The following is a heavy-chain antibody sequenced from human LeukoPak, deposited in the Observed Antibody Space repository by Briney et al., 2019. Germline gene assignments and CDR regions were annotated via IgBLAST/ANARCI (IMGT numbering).Heavy chain of an antibody. CDR2: INPNSGGT. D-gene: IGHD2-2*01. J-gene: IGHJ3*02. Sequence: GASVEVSCKASGYTFTGYYMHWVRQAPGQGLEWMGWINPNSGGTNYAQKFQGRVTMTRDTSISTAYMELSRLRSDDTAVYYCARVRQYQSAFDIWGQGTMVTVSS. CDR1: GYTFTGYY. CDR3: ARVRQYQSAFDI. V-gene: IGHV1-2*02.